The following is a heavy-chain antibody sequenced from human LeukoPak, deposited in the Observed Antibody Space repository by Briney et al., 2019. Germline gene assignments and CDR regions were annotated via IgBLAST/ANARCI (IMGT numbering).Heavy chain of an antibody. V-gene: IGHV4-4*07. J-gene: IGHJ6*03. CDR3: ARQTGYSHYYYYYYMDV. D-gene: IGHD3-9*01. CDR1: GGSISSYY. Sequence: SETLSLTCTVSGGSISSYYWSWIRQPAGKGLEWIGRIYTSGSTNYNPSLKSRVTMSVDTSKNQFSLKLSSVTAADTAVYYCARQTGYSHYYYYYYMDVWGKGTTVTISS. CDR2: IYTSGST.